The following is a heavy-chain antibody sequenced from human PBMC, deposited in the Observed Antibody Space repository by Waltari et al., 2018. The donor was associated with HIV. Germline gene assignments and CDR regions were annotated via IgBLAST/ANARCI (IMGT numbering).Heavy chain of an antibody. D-gene: IGHD2-2*01. CDR3: ARDEAASAPVDY. V-gene: IGHV1-3*05. J-gene: IGHJ4*02. CDR2: INPDYCLT. Sequence: QVQLVQSGAEKKQPAASVKTSCTTSECSFTRYPIHWVRQAPGQGLEWMGRINPDYCLTKYSQKFQGRITITRDTSAAIVYMELTSLRSEDTAIYYCARDEAASAPVDYWGQGTRVSVSS. CDR1: ECSFTRYP.